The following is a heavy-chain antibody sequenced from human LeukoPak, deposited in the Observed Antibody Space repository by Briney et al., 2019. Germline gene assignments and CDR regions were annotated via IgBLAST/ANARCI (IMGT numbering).Heavy chain of an antibody. D-gene: IGHD1-26*01. CDR1: GFIFSYSA. V-gene: IGHV3-30*04. J-gene: IGHJ4*02. CDR3: ARDPREVEWELPDY. Sequence: GGSLRLSCAASGFIFSYSAMHWVRQAPGKGLAWVAVISYDGSNKFYADSVQGRFTISRDNSKNTLYLEMNSLRAEDTAVYYCARDPREVEWELPDYWGQGTLVTVSS. CDR2: ISYDGSNK.